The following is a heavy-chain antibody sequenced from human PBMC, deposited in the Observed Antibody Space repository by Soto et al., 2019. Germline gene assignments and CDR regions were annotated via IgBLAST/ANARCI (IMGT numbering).Heavy chain of an antibody. CDR1: GGSISSGDYY. D-gene: IGHD2-8*01. CDR3: ARNGALDY. J-gene: IGHJ4*02. Sequence: QVQLQESGPXLXKPSQTLSLTCTVSGGSISSGDYYWSWIRQPPGKGLEWIGYILYSGTTNYNPSLESRLTISVDTSKNQFSLKLTSVTAADTAVYYCARNGALDYWGRGTLVTVSS. V-gene: IGHV4-30-4*01. CDR2: ILYSGTT.